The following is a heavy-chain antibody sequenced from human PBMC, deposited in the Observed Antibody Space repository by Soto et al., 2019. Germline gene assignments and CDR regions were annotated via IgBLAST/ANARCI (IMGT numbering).Heavy chain of an antibody. J-gene: IGHJ4*02. CDR2: VNPSGGSA. CDR3: GRGRSGQIVVFF. CDR1: GYIFTAYS. Sequence: ASVKVSCKTSGYIFTAYSMHWVRQAPGQGLEWMGVVNPSGGSAHYAQSFEGRVTLTRDTSTSTFYMELSSLRSEDTAVYYCGRGRSGQIVVFFWGQGTPVTVSS. D-gene: IGHD1-26*01. V-gene: IGHV1-46*01.